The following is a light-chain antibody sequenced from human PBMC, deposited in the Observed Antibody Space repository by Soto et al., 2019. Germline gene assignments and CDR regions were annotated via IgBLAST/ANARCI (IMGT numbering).Light chain of an antibody. Sequence: QSALTQPASVSGSPGQSITISCTGTSSDVGGYNYVSWYQRHPGKAPKFMIYDVSNRPSGVSNRFSGSKSGNTASLTISGLQAEDEADYYCSSYITGNTSQIVFGTGTKVTVL. V-gene: IGLV2-14*01. CDR2: DVS. CDR3: SSYITGNTSQIV. J-gene: IGLJ1*01. CDR1: SSDVGGYNY.